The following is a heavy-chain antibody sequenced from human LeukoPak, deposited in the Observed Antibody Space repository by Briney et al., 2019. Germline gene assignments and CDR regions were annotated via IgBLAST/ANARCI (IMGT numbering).Heavy chain of an antibody. Sequence: GGSLRLSCAASGFTFSSYDMHWVRQATGKGLEWVSAIGTAGDTYYPGSVKGRFTISRENAKNSLYLQTNSLRAGDTAVYYCARGTYYYDSSGYFDFDYWGQGTLVTVSS. V-gene: IGHV3-13*01. J-gene: IGHJ4*02. CDR2: IGTAGDT. CDR3: ARGTYYYDSSGYFDFDY. CDR1: GFTFSSYD. D-gene: IGHD3-22*01.